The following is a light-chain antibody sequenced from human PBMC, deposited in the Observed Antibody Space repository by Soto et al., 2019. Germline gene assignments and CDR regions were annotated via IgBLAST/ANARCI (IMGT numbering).Light chain of an antibody. Sequence: QSVLTQPPSASGTPGQRVTISCSGSSSNIGSNTVNWYQQLPGTAPKLLIYSNNQRPSGVPDRFSGSKSGTSAPLAISGLQSEDEADYYCAAWDDSLNGWVFGGGTKLTVL. CDR2: SNN. CDR3: AAWDDSLNGWV. CDR1: SSNIGSNT. V-gene: IGLV1-44*01. J-gene: IGLJ3*02.